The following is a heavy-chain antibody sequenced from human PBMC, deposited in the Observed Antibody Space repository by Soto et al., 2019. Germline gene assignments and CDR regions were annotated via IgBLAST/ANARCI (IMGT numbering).Heavy chain of an antibody. J-gene: IGHJ1*01. CDR2: INAGNGNT. V-gene: IGHV1-3*01. Sequence: ASVKVSCKASGYTFTSYAMHWVRQAPGQRLEWMGWINAGNGNTKYSQKFQGRVTITRDTSSSTAYMELSSLRSEDTAVYYGARGQYFYDSGCYYGLWYFQNWGQGSLVTVSS. CDR1: GYTFTSYA. CDR3: ARGQYFYDSGCYYGLWYFQN. D-gene: IGHD3-22*01.